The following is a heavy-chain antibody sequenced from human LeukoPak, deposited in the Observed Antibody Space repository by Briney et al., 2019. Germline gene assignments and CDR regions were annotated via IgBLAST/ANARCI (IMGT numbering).Heavy chain of an antibody. CDR2: ISTTSSYI. J-gene: IGHJ4*02. Sequence: GGSLRLSCAASGFTFSSYTMNWVRQALGKGLEWVSSISTTSSYIYYADSVKGRFTISRDNAKDSLYLQMNSLRAEDTAVYYCATAYSNYGYCLDYWGQGSLVTVSS. V-gene: IGHV3-21*01. CDR1: GFTFSSYT. D-gene: IGHD3-10*01. CDR3: ATAYSNYGYCLDY.